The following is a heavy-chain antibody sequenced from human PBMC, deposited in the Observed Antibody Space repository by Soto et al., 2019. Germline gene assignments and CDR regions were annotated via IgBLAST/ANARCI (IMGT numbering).Heavy chain of an antibody. CDR1: GYTFTGYY. J-gene: IGHJ6*03. CDR2: INPNSGGT. D-gene: IGHD2-2*01. V-gene: IGHV1-2*04. CDR3: ARGTKGYCSSTSCYALPDYYYMDV. Sequence: ASVKVSCKASGYTFTGYYMHWVRQAPGQGLEWMGWINPNSGGTNYAQKFQGWVTMTRDTSISTAYMELSRLRSDDTAVYYCARGTKGYCSSTSCYALPDYYYMDVWGKGTTVTVSS.